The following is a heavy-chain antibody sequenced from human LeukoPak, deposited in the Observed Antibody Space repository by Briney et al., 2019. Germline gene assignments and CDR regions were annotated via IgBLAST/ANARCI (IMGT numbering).Heavy chain of an antibody. CDR3: ARHYYGSGSYTTHNWFDP. CDR2: IYYSGST. J-gene: IGHJ5*02. Sequence: SETLSLTCTVSGGSISSSSYYGGWIRQPPGRWLEWIGSIYYSGSTYYNPSLKSRVTISVDTSKNQFSLKLSSVTAADTAVYYCARHYYGSGSYTTHNWFDPWGQGTLVTVSS. D-gene: IGHD3-10*01. CDR1: GGSISSSSYY. V-gene: IGHV4-39*01.